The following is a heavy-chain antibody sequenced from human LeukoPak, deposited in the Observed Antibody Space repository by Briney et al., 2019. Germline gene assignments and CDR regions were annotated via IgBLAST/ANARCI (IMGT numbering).Heavy chain of an antibody. D-gene: IGHD2-2*01. CDR1: GGSFSGYD. CDR3: ARGSVNCSSTSCYLFDY. V-gene: IGHV4-34*01. Sequence: SETLSLTCAVYGGSFSGYDWSWIRQPPGKGLEWIGEINHSGRTNYNPSLKSRVTISVDTSKNQFSLKLSSLSAADTAVYYCARGSVNCSSTSCYLFDYWGQGTLVTVSS. J-gene: IGHJ4*02. CDR2: INHSGRT.